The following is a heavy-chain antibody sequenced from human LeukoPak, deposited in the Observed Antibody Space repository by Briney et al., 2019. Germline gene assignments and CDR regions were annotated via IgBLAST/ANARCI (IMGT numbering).Heavy chain of an antibody. CDR2: IKQDGSEK. J-gene: IGHJ3*02. V-gene: IGHV3-7*01. D-gene: IGHD3-10*01. Sequence: GGSLRLSCAASGFTFSSYWMSWVRQAPGKGLEWVANIKQDGSEKYYVDSVKGRFTISRDNAKNSLYLQMNSLRAEDTAVYYCAREVEMVRGAFDAFDIWGQGTMVTVSS. CDR3: AREVEMVRGAFDAFDI. CDR1: GFTFSSYW.